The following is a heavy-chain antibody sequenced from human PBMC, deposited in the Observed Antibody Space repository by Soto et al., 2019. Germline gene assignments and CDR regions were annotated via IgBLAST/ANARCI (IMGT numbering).Heavy chain of an antibody. CDR1: GFTFSSYA. Sequence: GGSLRLSCAASGFTFSSYAMNWVRQAPGKGLEWVSVISGSGDSTYYADSVKGRFTISRDNSKNTLYLQMSSLRAEDTAVYYCAKEAGSRSGWLYYEGSKSEMDYWGQGTLVTVSS. CDR3: AKEAGSRSGWLYYEGSKSEMDY. V-gene: IGHV3-23*01. CDR2: ISGSGDST. D-gene: IGHD6-19*01. J-gene: IGHJ4*02.